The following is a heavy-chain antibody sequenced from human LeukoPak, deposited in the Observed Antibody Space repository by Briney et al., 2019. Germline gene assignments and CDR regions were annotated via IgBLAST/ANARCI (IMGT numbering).Heavy chain of an antibody. Sequence: KTSETLSLTCTVSGGSISSGGYYWSWIRQHPGKGLEWIGYIYYSGSTYYNPSLKSRVTISVDTSKNQFSLKLSSVTAVDTAVYYCARGRPYCSSTSCYALDYWGQGTLVTVSS. V-gene: IGHV4-31*03. CDR1: GGSISSGGYY. J-gene: IGHJ4*02. CDR3: ARGRPYCSSTSCYALDY. D-gene: IGHD2-2*01. CDR2: IYYSGST.